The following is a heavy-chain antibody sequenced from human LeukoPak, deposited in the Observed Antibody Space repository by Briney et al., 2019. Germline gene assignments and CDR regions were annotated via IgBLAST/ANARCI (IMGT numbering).Heavy chain of an antibody. CDR3: AKDRAYDYGSGSSRPYYYGMDV. V-gene: IGHV3-23*01. J-gene: IGHJ6*02. Sequence: GGSLRLSCAASGFTFSSYAMSWVRQAPGQGLEWVSAISGSGGSTYYADSVKGRFTISRDNSKNTLYLQMNSLRAEDTAVYYCAKDRAYDYGSGSSRPYYYGMDVCGQGTTVTVSS. CDR1: GFTFSSYA. D-gene: IGHD3-10*01. CDR2: ISGSGGST.